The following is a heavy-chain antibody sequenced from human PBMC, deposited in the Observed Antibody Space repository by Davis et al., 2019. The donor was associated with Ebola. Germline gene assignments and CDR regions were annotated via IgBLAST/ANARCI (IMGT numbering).Heavy chain of an antibody. Sequence: PSETLSLTCTVSGGSISSHYWSWIRQPPGKGLEWIGYIYYSGSTNYNPSLKSRVTISVDTSKNQFSLKLSSVTAADTAVYYCARAAPSIPYSNGWGWFDPWGQGTLVTVSS. CDR3: ARAAPSIPYSNGWGWFDP. D-gene: IGHD6-19*01. CDR2: IYYSGST. CDR1: GGSISSHY. V-gene: IGHV4-59*11. J-gene: IGHJ5*02.